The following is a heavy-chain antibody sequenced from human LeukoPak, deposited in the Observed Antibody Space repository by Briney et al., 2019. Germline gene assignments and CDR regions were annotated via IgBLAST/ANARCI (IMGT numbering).Heavy chain of an antibody. CDR1: GGPISSYY. J-gene: IGHJ3*02. Sequence: ASETLSLTCTVSGGPISSYYWSWIRQPPGKGLEWIGYIYYSGSTNYNPSLKSRVTISVDTSKNQFSLKLSSVTAADTAVYYCARGRFRVSDIWGQGTMVTVSS. CDR2: IYYSGST. V-gene: IGHV4-59*01. D-gene: IGHD3-3*01. CDR3: ARGRFRVSDI.